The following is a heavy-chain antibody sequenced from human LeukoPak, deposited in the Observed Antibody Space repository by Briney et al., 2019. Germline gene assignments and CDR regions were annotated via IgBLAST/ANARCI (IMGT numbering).Heavy chain of an antibody. CDR3: ARQDFQFLFGAFDI. CDR1: GGSLSSGGYS. J-gene: IGHJ3*02. V-gene: IGHV4-30-2*03. D-gene: IGHD3-3*01. CDR2: VYHSGSS. Sequence: SQTLSLTCAVSGGSLSSGGYSWSWIRQPSGKGLEWIGYVYHSGSSYYNPSLKSRVTISVDTSKNHFSLKLNSVTAADTAVYYCARQDFQFLFGAFDIWGQGTMVTVSS.